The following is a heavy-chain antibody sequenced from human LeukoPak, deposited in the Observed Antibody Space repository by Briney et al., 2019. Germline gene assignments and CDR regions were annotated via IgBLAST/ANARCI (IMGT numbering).Heavy chain of an antibody. CDR3: AAQRGDAFDI. CDR2: IIPIFGTA. V-gene: IGHV1-69*13. CDR1: GGTFSSYA. Sequence: VASVKVSCKASGGTFSSYAISWVRQAPGQGLEWMGGIIPIFGTANYAQKFQGRVTITADESTSTAYMELSSLRSDDTAVYYCAAQRGDAFDIWGQGTMVTVSS. J-gene: IGHJ3*02. D-gene: IGHD1-1*01.